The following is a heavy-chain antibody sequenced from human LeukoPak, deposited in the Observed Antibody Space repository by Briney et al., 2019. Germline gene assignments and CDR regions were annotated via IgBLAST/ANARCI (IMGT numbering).Heavy chain of an antibody. CDR1: GFTFSSYS. D-gene: IGHD1-26*01. Sequence: GGSLRLSCAASGFTFSSYSMNWVRQAPGKGLEWVANIKQDGSEKYYVDSVKGRFTISRDNAKNSLYLQMNSLRAEDTAVYYCARDQVGYYYYYMDVWGKGTTVTVSS. CDR3: ARDQVGYYYYYMDV. V-gene: IGHV3-7*01. J-gene: IGHJ6*03. CDR2: IKQDGSEK.